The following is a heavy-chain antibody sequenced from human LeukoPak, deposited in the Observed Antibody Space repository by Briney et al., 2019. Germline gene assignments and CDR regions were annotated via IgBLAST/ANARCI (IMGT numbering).Heavy chain of an antibody. Sequence: SETLSLTCTVSGGSISCYYWSWIRQPPGKGLEWIGYIYYSGSTNYNPSLKSRVTISVDTSKNQFSLKLSSVTAADTAVYYCARDGGYYDFWSGSAYYYGMDVWGQGTTVTVSS. CDR3: ARDGGYYDFWSGSAYYYGMDV. D-gene: IGHD3-3*01. V-gene: IGHV4-59*01. CDR2: IYYSGST. J-gene: IGHJ6*02. CDR1: GGSISCYY.